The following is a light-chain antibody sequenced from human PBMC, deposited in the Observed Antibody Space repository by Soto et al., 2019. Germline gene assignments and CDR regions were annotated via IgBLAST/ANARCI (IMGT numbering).Light chain of an antibody. CDR1: SSDVGGYNY. Sequence: QSVLTQPASVSGSPGQSITISCTGTSSDVGGYNYVSWYQQHPGKAPKLMIYEVSNRPSGVSNRFSGSTSGNTASLTISGLQAEDEADYYCSSYTSRSTLDYVFGSGTKLTVL. CDR2: EVS. CDR3: SSYTSRSTLDYV. V-gene: IGLV2-14*01. J-gene: IGLJ1*01.